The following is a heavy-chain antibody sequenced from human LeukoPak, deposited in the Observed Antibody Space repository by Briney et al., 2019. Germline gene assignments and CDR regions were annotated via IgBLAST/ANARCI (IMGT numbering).Heavy chain of an antibody. CDR3: ASPEPHAKEGIAVAGGDY. CDR1: GFTFSSYS. Sequence: GGSLRLSCAASGFTFSSYSMNCVRQAPGKGLEWVSPISSSSSYIYYADSVKGRFTISRDNAKNSLYLQMNSLRAEDTAVYYCASPEPHAKEGIAVAGGDYWGQGTLVTVSS. CDR2: ISSSSSYI. V-gene: IGHV3-21*01. J-gene: IGHJ4*01. D-gene: IGHD6-19*01.